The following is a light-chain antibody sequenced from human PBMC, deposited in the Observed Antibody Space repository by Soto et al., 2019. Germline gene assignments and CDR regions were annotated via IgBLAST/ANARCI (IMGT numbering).Light chain of an antibody. CDR2: DAS. CDR3: QQYDILPL. J-gene: IGKJ2*01. V-gene: IGKV1-33*01. CDR1: QDISNY. Sequence: DIQMTQSPSSLSASVGDRVTITCQTSQDISNYLNWYQQKPGKAPKLLIYDASNLETGVPSRFSGSGSGTEFTFTISSLQPEDSATYYCQQYDILPLFGQGTKVEIK.